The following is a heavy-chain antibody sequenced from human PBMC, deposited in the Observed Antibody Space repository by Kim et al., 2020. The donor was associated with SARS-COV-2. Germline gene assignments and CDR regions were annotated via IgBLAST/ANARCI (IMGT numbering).Heavy chain of an antibody. V-gene: IGHV3-30*04. D-gene: IGHD6-13*01. CDR3: ARGGLYSSSWAEYFQH. CDR1: GFTFSSYA. CDR2: ISYDGSNK. Sequence: GGSLRLSCAASGFTFSSYAMHWVRQAPGKGLEWVAVISYDGSNKYYADSVKGRFTISRDNSKNTLYLQMNSLRAEDTAVYYCARGGLYSSSWAEYFQHWG. J-gene: IGHJ1*01.